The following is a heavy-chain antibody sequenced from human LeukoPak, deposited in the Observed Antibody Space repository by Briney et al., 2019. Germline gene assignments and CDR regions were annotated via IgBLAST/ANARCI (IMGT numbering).Heavy chain of an antibody. D-gene: IGHD6-13*01. V-gene: IGHV1-69*13. CDR3: TRIAAAETVY. CDR2: IVPIFGTA. Sequence: ASVKVSCKASGHTFTSYAISWVRQAPGQGLEWMGGIVPIFGTANYAQKFQGRVTITADESTSTAYMELSSLRSEDTAVYYCTRIAAAETVYWGQGTLVTVSS. J-gene: IGHJ4*02. CDR1: GHTFTSYA.